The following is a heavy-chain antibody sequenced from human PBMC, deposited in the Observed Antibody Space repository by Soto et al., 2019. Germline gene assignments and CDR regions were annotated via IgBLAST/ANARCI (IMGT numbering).Heavy chain of an antibody. V-gene: IGHV1-58*02. CDR2: IVVGSGNT. J-gene: IGHJ6*01. CDR3: AAALSSPYSSSWHHAPCDFLAV. D-gene: IGHD6-13*01. Sequence: ASVKVSCKASGFTFTSSAMQWVRQARGQRLEWIGWIVVGSGNTNYAQKFQERVTITRDMSTSTAYMELSSLRSEDTAVYYCAAALSSPYSSSWHHAPCDFLAVRAQRTTVIGSS. CDR1: GFTFTSSA.